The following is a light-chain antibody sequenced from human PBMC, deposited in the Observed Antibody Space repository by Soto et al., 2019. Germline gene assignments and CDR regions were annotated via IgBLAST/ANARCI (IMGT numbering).Light chain of an antibody. CDR2: QAS. CDR3: QHYNSYSP. J-gene: IGKJ1*01. V-gene: IGKV1-5*03. CDR1: QSSSRW. Sequence: DIEIAQSPPTPSASVGPGDSVTFRASQSSSRWLAWFQRKPGKAPKLLIHQASTSETGVPSRFSGGGAGTVFTITIRSLQPDDFATYYCQHYNSYSPFGQGTKVDIK.